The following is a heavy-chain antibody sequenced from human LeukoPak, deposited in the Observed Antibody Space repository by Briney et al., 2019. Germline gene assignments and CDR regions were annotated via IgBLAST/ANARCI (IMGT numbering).Heavy chain of an antibody. Sequence: ETLSLTCTVSGGFISSSSYYWGWVRQAPGKGLEWVSAISGSGGSTYYADSVKGRFTISRDNSKNTLYLQMNSLRAEDTAVYYCAGGSYYAGRGPYNYWGQGTLVTVSS. D-gene: IGHD1-26*01. V-gene: IGHV3-23*01. CDR1: GGFISSSSYY. CDR2: ISGSGGST. J-gene: IGHJ4*02. CDR3: AGGSYYAGRGPYNY.